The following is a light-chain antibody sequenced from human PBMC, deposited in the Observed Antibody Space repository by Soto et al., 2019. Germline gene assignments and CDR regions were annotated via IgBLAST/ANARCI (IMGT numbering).Light chain of an antibody. Sequence: EIVMTQAPATLPVSPGERGSLSCRASQSVSSNLAWYQQKPGQAPRLLIYGAATRATGMTARVSGSGSGRKFTLTISTLHSEDFAVYFSQQYTNWPLTFGQGSK. CDR3: QQYTNWPLT. V-gene: IGKV3-15*01. J-gene: IGKJ1*01. CDR1: QSVSSN. CDR2: GAA.